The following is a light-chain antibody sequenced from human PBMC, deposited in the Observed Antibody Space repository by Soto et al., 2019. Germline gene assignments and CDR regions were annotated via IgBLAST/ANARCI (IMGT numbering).Light chain of an antibody. CDR1: SSDVGNYNL. J-gene: IGLJ2*01. V-gene: IGLV2-23*01. CDR2: EGT. CDR3: CSYTDTSTSVV. Sequence: QSALTQPASVSGSPGQSITISCTGTSSDVGNYNLVSWYQQHPGKAPKLMIYEGTKRPSGVSNRFSGSKSGNTASLTISGLQAEDEADFYCCSYTDTSTSVVFGGGTKLTVL.